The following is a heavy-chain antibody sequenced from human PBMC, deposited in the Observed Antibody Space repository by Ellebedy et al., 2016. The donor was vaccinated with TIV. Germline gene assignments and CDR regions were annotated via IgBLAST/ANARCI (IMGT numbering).Heavy chain of an antibody. CDR2: IYYSGST. Sequence: MPSETLSLTCTVPRGSISTYYWSWIRQPQGKGLEWIGYIYYSGSTKYKPSLRSRVTMSVDTSKKQFSLNLSSVTAADTAVYYCATIYDSSGYYEDDAFDIWGQGTMVTVSS. CDR3: ATIYDSSGYYEDDAFDI. CDR1: RGSISTYY. J-gene: IGHJ3*02. V-gene: IGHV4-59*01. D-gene: IGHD3-22*01.